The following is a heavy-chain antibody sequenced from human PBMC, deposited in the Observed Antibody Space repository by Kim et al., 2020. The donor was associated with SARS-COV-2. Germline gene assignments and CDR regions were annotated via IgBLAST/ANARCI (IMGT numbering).Heavy chain of an antibody. D-gene: IGHD3-10*01. J-gene: IGHJ6*02. CDR3: ARVMSPGGGYGMDV. V-gene: IGHV3-74*01. Sequence: ADSVKGRFTISRDNAKNTLYLQMNSLRAEDTAVYYCARVMSPGGGYGMDVWGQGTTVTVSS.